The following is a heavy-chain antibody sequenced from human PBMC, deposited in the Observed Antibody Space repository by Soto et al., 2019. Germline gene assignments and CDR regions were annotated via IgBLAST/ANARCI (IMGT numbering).Heavy chain of an antibody. J-gene: IGHJ5*02. V-gene: IGHV1-69*12. CDR3: ARTRTYYYNSSGWNWFDP. CDR1: GGTFTNYA. Sequence: QVQLVQSGAEVKKPGSSVRVSCKASGGTFTNYAVNWVRQAPGQGLEWMGGFIPVLGTASYAQNFQGRVTITADEPTSTAYMDLSSLTSEDTALYYCARTRTYYYNSSGWNWFDPWGQGTLVTVSS. D-gene: IGHD3-22*01. CDR2: FIPVLGTA.